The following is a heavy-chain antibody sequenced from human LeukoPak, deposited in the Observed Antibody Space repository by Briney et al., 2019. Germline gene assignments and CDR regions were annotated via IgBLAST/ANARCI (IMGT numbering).Heavy chain of an antibody. J-gene: IGHJ4*02. CDR1: GGSINSGGYY. CDR3: AREGNRGYGLFDY. Sequence: PSETLSLTCTVSGGSINSGGYYWSWIRQHTGKGLEWIGYIYYTGRTYYNPSLKSRITISLDTSENQFSLKLSSVTAEDTAVYFCAREGNRGYGLFDYWGQGSPVTVSS. CDR2: IYYTGRT. V-gene: IGHV4-31*03. D-gene: IGHD6-25*01.